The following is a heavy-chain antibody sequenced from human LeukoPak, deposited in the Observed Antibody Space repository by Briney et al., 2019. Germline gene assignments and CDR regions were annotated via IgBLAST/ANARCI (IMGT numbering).Heavy chain of an antibody. Sequence: PSETLSLTCTVSGGSISSYYWSWIRQPPGKGLEWIGYIYYSGSTNCNPSLKSRVTISVDTSKNQFSLKLSSVTAADTAVYFCARGPYSYDSSGAFDIWGQGTMVTVSS. CDR3: ARGPYSYDSSGAFDI. CDR2: IYYSGST. J-gene: IGHJ3*02. CDR1: GGSISSYY. V-gene: IGHV4-59*08. D-gene: IGHD3-22*01.